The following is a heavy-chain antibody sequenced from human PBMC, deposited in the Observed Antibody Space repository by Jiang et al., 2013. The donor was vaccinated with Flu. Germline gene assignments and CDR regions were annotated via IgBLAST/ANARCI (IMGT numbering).Heavy chain of an antibody. D-gene: IGHD4-17*01. CDR2: N. J-gene: IGHJ4*02. V-gene: IGHV6-1*01. CDR3: ARDVGMTTGRD. Sequence: NDYAVSVKSRITINPDTSKNQFSLQLNSVTPEDTAVYYCARDVGMTTGRDWGQGTLVTVSS.